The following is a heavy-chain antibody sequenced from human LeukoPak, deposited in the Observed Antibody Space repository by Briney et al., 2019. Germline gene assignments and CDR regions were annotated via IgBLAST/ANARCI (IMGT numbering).Heavy chain of an antibody. CDR3: ARVLTYCGGDCLDY. CDR1: GYTFTSYY. J-gene: IGHJ4*02. V-gene: IGHV1-46*01. CDR2: INPSGGST. D-gene: IGHD2-21*01. Sequence: ASVMVSCKASGYTFTSYYMHWVRQAPGQGLEWMGIINPSGGSTSYAQKFQGRVTITADKSTSTAYMELSSLRSEDTAVYYCARVLTYCGGDCLDYWGQGTLVTVSS.